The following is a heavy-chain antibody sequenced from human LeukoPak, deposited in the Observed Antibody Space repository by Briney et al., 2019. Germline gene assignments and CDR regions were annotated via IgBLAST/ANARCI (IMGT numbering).Heavy chain of an antibody. J-gene: IGHJ6*02. CDR3: ARDDDYYDSSGYYPSYYYYGMDV. CDR1: GYTFTGYY. CDR2: INPSSDGT. V-gene: IGHV1-2*06. D-gene: IGHD3-22*01. Sequence: ASVKVSCKASGYTFTGYYMQWVRQVPGHGIEWMGRINPSSDGTNYAQKFQDRVTMTRDTSISTAYMELNRLTSDDTAVYYCARDDDYYDSSGYYPSYYYYGMDVWGQGTTVTVSS.